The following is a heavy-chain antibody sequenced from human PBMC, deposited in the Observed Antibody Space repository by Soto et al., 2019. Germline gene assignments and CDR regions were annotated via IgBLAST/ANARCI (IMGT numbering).Heavy chain of an antibody. V-gene: IGHV3-48*01. CDR3: AREPNWNDVSFDN. J-gene: IGHJ4*02. CDR2: INSNGRSI. Sequence: ELRLVESGGGLVQPGGSLRLSCAASGFTCITYSINWVRQAPGKGLEWLSYINSNGRSIFYADSVQGRFTISRDNAQNSVALQMNSLRPEDTAVYYCAREPNWNDVSFDNWGQGNLVTGSS. D-gene: IGHD1-1*01. CDR1: GFTCITYS.